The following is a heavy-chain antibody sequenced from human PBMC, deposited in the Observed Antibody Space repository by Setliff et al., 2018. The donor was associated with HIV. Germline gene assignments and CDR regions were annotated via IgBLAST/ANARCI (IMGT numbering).Heavy chain of an antibody. D-gene: IGHD5-18*01. V-gene: IGHV1-46*01. CDR1: GYTFTSYY. CDR2: INPSGGST. J-gene: IGHJ6*02. CDR3: ARGRYNSRIDV. Sequence: ASVKVSCKASGYTFTSYYMHWVRQAPGQGLEWMGIINPSGGSTSYAQNLQGRLTMTWNTSTNTAYMELRSLTSDDTAVYYCARGRYNSRIDVWGQGTTVT.